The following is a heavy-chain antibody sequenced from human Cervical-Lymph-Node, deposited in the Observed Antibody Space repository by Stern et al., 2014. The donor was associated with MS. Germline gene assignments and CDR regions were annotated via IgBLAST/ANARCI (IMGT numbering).Heavy chain of an antibody. V-gene: IGHV3-53*01. CDR1: GFTVSSNY. CDR2: IYSGGST. Sequence: EDQLVESGGGLIQPGGSLRLSCAASGFTVSSNYMSWVRQAPGKGLEWVSVIYSGGSTYYADSVKGRFTISRDNSKNTLYLQMNSLRAEDTAVYYCARVVTTVTTRYFDYWGQGTLVTVSS. CDR3: ARVVTTVTTRYFDY. J-gene: IGHJ4*02. D-gene: IGHD4-17*01.